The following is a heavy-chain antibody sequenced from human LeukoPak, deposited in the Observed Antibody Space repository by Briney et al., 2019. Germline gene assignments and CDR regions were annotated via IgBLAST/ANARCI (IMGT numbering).Heavy chain of an antibody. J-gene: IGHJ4*02. CDR3: ARSTWLLDK. V-gene: IGHV4-59*01. Sequence: PSETLSLTCTVSGGSISPYYWSWIRQPPGKGLEWIGYIYYSGSTNYNPSLKSRVTISLDTSKNQFSLQLSSVTAADTAVYYCARSTWLLDKWGQGTLVTVSS. CDR1: GGSISPYY. CDR2: IYYSGST. D-gene: IGHD3-22*01.